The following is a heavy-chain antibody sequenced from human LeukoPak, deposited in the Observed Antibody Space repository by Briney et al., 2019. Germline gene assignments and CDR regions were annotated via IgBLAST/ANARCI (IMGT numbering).Heavy chain of an antibody. V-gene: IGHV1-2*02. Sequence: ASVKVSCKASGYTFTGYYMHWVRQAPGLGLEWMGWSNPNSGYTTYTQKFQGRVIMTSDTSISTAYMELSRLTSDDTAVYYCARARVDYAAGSYAPLFDYWGQGTLVTVSS. J-gene: IGHJ4*02. CDR2: SNPNSGYT. CDR1: GYTFTGYY. CDR3: ARARVDYAAGSYAPLFDY. D-gene: IGHD3-10*01.